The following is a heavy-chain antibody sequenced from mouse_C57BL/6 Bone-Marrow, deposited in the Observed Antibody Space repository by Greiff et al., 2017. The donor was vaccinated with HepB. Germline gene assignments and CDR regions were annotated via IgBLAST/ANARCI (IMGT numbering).Heavy chain of an antibody. CDR3: TRSVLIYAMDY. J-gene: IGHJ4*01. V-gene: IGHV1-15*01. CDR1: GYTFTDYE. CDR2: IDPETGGT. Sequence: VQLQQSGAELVRPGASVTLSCKASGYTFTDYEMHWVKQTPVHGLEWIGAIDPETGGTAYNQKFKGKAILTADKSSSTAYRELRSLTSEDSAVYYCTRSVLIYAMDYWGQGTAVTVSS.